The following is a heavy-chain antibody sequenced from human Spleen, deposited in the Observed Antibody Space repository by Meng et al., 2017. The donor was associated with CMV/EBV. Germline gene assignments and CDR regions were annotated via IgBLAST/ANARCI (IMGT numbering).Heavy chain of an antibody. J-gene: IGHJ4*02. CDR3: ARVAYGNYYDSSGYRPPNFFDS. CDR1: GFTFSSYA. Sequence: GGSLRLSCAASGFTFSSYAMYWVRQAPGKGLEWVSLIYSGGTTRYTESVKGRFTISRDNSENMVYLLMNSLRAEDTAVYFCARVAYGNYYDSSGYRPPNFFDSWGQGTLVTVSS. CDR2: IYSGGTT. D-gene: IGHD3-22*01. V-gene: IGHV3-53*01.